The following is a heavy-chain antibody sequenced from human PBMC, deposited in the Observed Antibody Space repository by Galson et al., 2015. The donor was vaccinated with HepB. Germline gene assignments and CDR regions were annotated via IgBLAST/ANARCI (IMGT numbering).Heavy chain of an antibody. CDR1: GFTFSSYS. Sequence: SLRLSCAASGFTFSSYSMNWVRQAPGKGLEWVSSISSSSSYIYYADSVKGRFTISRDNAKNSLYLQMNSLRAEDTAVYYCMTSGSYLSGGYDAFDIWGQGTMVTVSS. CDR2: ISSSSSYI. V-gene: IGHV3-21*01. CDR3: MTSGSYLSGGYDAFDI. J-gene: IGHJ3*02. D-gene: IGHD1-26*01.